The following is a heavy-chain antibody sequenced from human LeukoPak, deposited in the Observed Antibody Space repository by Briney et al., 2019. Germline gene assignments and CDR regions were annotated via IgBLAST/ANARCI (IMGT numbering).Heavy chain of an antibody. D-gene: IGHD3-10*01. CDR1: GITFSNDA. V-gene: IGHV3-21*01. CDR2: ISGGSTHI. CDR3: ARYHGSGSYREYYFDS. J-gene: IGHJ4*02. Sequence: GDSLRLSCAASGITFSNDAMTWVCQAPGKGLEWVSSISGGSTHIYYAASVRGRFTISRDNAKNSLFLQMSSLRAEDTAVYYCARYHGSGSYREYYFDSWGQGTLVTVSS.